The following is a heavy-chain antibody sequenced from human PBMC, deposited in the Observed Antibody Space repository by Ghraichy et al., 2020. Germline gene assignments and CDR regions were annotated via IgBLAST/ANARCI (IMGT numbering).Heavy chain of an antibody. J-gene: IGHJ2*01. D-gene: IGHD3-22*01. CDR1: GDSVSSNSAA. Sequence: SQTLSLTCAISGDSVSSNSAAWNWIRQSPSRGLEWLGRTYYRSKWYNDYAVSVKSRITINPDTSKNQFSLQPNSVTPEDTAVYYCATYYYDSSGLRYWYFDLWGRGTLVTVSS. CDR3: ATYYYDSSGLRYWYFDL. CDR2: TYYRSKWYN. V-gene: IGHV6-1*01.